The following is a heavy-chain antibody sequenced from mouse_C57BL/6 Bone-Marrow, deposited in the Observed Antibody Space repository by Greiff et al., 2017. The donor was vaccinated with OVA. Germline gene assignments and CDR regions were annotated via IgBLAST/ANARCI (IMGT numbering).Heavy chain of an antibody. CDR3: ARSLLLRSWFAY. V-gene: IGHV8-8*01. D-gene: IGHD1-1*01. J-gene: IGHJ3*01. CDR1: GFSLSTFGMG. CDR2: IWWDDDK. Sequence: VKLQESGPGILQPSQTLSLTCSFSGFSLSTFGMGVGWIRQPSGQGLEWLVHIWWDDDKYYNPALKSRLTISKDTSKNQVFLKIANVDTADTATYYCARSLLLRSWFAYWGQGTLVTVSA.